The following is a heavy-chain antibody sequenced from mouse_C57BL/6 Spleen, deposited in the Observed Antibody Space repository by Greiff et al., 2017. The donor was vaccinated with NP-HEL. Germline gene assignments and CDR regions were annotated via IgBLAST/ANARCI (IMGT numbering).Heavy chain of an antibody. CDR1: GYTFTSYG. J-gene: IGHJ4*01. V-gene: IGHV1-81*01. CDR2: IYPRSGNT. CDR3: ARSPYDYDGRFYAMDY. D-gene: IGHD2-4*01. Sequence: QVQLKESGAELARPGASVKLSCKASGYTFTSYGISWVKQRTGQGLEWIGEIYPRSGNTYYNEKFKGKATLTADKSSSTAYMELRSLTSEDSAVYFCARSPYDYDGRFYAMDYWGQGTSVTVSS.